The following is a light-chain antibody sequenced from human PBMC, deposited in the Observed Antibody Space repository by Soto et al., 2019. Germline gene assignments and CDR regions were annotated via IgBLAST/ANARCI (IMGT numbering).Light chain of an antibody. CDR1: SSDVGYDNY. V-gene: IGLV2-14*01. Sequence: QSALTQPASVSGSPGQSITISCTGTSSDVGYDNYVSWFQQHPGKAPKLMIYEVSRRPSGVSNRFSGSKSANTASLTISGLQAEDEPDYYCTSHTASSTWVFGGGTKLTVL. CDR3: TSHTASSTWV. J-gene: IGLJ3*02. CDR2: EVS.